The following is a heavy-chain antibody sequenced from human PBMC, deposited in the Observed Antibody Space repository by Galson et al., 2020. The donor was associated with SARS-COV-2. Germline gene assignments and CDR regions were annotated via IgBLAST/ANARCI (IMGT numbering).Heavy chain of an antibody. CDR1: GGSISSSSYY. J-gene: IGHJ5*02. CDR2: IYYSGST. V-gene: IGHV4-39*01. CDR3: ASQYYQDEGWVDP. D-gene: IGHD2-2*01. Sequence: ETSETLSLTCTVSGGSISSSSYYWGWIRQPPGKGLEWIGSIYYSGSTYYNPSLKSRVTISVDTSKNQFSLKLSSVTAADTAVYYCASQYYQDEGWVDPGGQGNLVTVAS.